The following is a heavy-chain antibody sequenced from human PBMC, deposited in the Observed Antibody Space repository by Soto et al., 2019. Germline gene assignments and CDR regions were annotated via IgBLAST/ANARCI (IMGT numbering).Heavy chain of an antibody. CDR2: IYYSGST. J-gene: IGHJ4*02. Sequence: SETLSLTCTVSGGSISSYYWSWIRQPPWMGLEWIGYIYYSGSTNYNPSLKSRVTIPVDTSKNQFSLKLSSVTAADTAVYYCARTDLDCTNGVCYADYWGQGTLVTVSS. V-gene: IGHV4-59*01. CDR3: ARTDLDCTNGVCYADY. CDR1: GGSISSYY. D-gene: IGHD2-8*01.